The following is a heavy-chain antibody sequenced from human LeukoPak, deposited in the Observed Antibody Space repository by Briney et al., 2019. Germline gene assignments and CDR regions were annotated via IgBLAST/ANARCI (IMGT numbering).Heavy chain of an antibody. J-gene: IGHJ4*02. CDR1: GYTFTSYA. CDR3: ARGMNSGYSYGYDY. D-gene: IGHD5-18*01. V-gene: IGHV1-3*01. CDR2: INAGNGNT. Sequence: ASVKVSCKASGYTFTSYAMHWVRQAPGQRLEWMGWINAGNGNTKYSQKFQGRVTITRDTSASTAYMELSSLRSEDTAVYYCARGMNSGYSYGYDYWGQGTLVTVSS.